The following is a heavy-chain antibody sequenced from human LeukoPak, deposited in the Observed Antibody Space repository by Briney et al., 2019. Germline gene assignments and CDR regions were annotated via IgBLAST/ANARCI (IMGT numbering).Heavy chain of an antibody. V-gene: IGHV4-61*02. CDR3: ARESGSGSYYDAFDI. J-gene: IGHJ3*02. CDR1: GGSISSGSYY. CDR2: IYTSGST. D-gene: IGHD3-10*01. Sequence: SETLSLTCTVSGGSISSGSYYWSWIRQPAGKGLEWIGRIYTSGSTNYNPSLKSRVTISVDTSKNQFSLKLSSVTAADTAVYYCARESGSGSYYDAFDIWGQGTMVTVSS.